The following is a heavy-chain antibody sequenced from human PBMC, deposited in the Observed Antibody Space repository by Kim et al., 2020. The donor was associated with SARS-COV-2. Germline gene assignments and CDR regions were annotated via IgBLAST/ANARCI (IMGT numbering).Heavy chain of an antibody. CDR1: GFSFDAYG. V-gene: IGHV3-20*04. CDR3: ARGGRNYYSMDGFDI. Sequence: GGSLRLSCAASGFSFDAYGMNWVRQVPGKGLEWVSGIQWNGGGTDYADSVKGRFIISRDNAKNFLYLQMNSLRVEDSAFYYCARGGRNYYSMDGFDIWGQGTMVTVSS. J-gene: IGHJ3*02. D-gene: IGHD1-26*01. CDR2: IQWNGGGT.